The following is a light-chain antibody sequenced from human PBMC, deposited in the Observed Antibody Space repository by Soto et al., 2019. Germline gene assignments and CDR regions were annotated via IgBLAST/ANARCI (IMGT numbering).Light chain of an antibody. Sequence: EIVLTQSPGTLSLSPGERATLSCRASQSVTSNNLAWYQQKPGQAPRLLIYGASSRATGIPDRFSGSGSGTDFTLTISSLQSEDFAVFYCHQYNDWPPAFGQGTKVDIK. CDR3: HQYNDWPPA. J-gene: IGKJ1*01. CDR2: GAS. V-gene: IGKV3-20*01. CDR1: QSVTSNN.